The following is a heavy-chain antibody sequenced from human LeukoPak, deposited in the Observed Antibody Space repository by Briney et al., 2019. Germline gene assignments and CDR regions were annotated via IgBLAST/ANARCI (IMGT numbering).Heavy chain of an antibody. Sequence: GGSLRLSCAASGFTFSSYGIHWGRQAPGKGLEWVAVIWYDGSNKYYTDSVKGRFNISRDNSKNTLYLQMNSLRAEDTAVYYCAKDVAANWKEGLDYWGQGTLVTVSS. V-gene: IGHV3-33*06. D-gene: IGHD1-1*01. J-gene: IGHJ4*02. CDR3: AKDVAANWKEGLDY. CDR1: GFTFSSYG. CDR2: IWYDGSNK.